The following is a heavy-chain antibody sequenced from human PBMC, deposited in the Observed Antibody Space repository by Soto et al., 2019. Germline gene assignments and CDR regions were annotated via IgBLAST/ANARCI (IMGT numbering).Heavy chain of an antibody. CDR2: IKQDGSEK. D-gene: IGHD3-9*01. V-gene: IGHV3-7*01. J-gene: IGHJ5*02. CDR3: ARDRGYDRFDP. Sequence: EEQLVESGGGLVQPGGSLRLSCAASGFTFSNYWMTWVRQAPGKGLEWVANIKQDGSEKYYMDSVKGRFTISRDNAKNSRYLQMNSLRAEDTAVYYFARDRGYDRFDPWGQGSLVTVSS. CDR1: GFTFSNYW.